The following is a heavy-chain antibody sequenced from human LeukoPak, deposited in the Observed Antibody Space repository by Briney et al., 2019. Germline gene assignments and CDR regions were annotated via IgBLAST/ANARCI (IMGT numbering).Heavy chain of an antibody. CDR1: GFTFSDYN. V-gene: IGHV3-11*01. CDR2: ITNGGSTI. Sequence: GGSLRLSCAASGFTFSDYNMNWVRPAPGKGLEWASYITNGGSTIHHADSVKGRFTISRDNAKKTLYLQMNSLRAEDTAVYYCARSIGLTGGGVDVWGQGTTVTVSS. J-gene: IGHJ6*02. CDR3: ARSIGLTGGGVDV. D-gene: IGHD3-9*01.